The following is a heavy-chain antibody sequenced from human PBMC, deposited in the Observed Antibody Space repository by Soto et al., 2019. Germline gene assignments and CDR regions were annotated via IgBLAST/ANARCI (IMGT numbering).Heavy chain of an antibody. J-gene: IGHJ4*02. CDR1: GGSISSYY. V-gene: IGHV4-59*01. CDR3: VLEERGSGGIDA. CDR2: IYYSGST. Sequence: SETLSLTCTGSGGSISSYYWSWIRQPPGKGLEWIGYIYYSGSTNYNPSLKSRVTISVDTSKNQFSLKLSSVTAADTAVYYCVLEERGSGGIDAWGQGTLLTVSS. D-gene: IGHD3-16*01.